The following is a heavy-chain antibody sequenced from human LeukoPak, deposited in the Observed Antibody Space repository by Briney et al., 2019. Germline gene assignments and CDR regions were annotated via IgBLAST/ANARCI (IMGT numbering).Heavy chain of an antibody. CDR1: GYTFTSYG. V-gene: IGHV1-18*01. Sequence: GASVKVSCKASGYTFTSYGISWVRQAPGQGLEWMGWISAYNGNTNYAQKLQGRVTMTTDTSTSTAYMELRSLRSEDTAVYYCARVPTLSSSWYVEGFDYWGQGTLVTVSS. J-gene: IGHJ4*02. CDR3: ARVPTLSSSWYVEGFDY. CDR2: ISAYNGNT. D-gene: IGHD6-13*01.